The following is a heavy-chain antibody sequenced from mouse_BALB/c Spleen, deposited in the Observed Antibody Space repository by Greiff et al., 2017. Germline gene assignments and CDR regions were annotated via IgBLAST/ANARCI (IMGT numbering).Heavy chain of an antibody. J-gene: IGHJ4*01. Sequence: VESGGGLVQPGGSRKLSCAASGFTFSSFGMHWVRQAPEKGLEWVAYISSGSSTIYYADTVKGRFTISRDNPKNTLFLQMTSLRSEDTAMYYCARGLWLRRYYYAMDYWGQGTSVTVSS. D-gene: IGHD2-2*01. CDR3: ARGLWLRRYYYAMDY. CDR1: GFTFSSFG. CDR2: ISSGSSTI. V-gene: IGHV5-17*02.